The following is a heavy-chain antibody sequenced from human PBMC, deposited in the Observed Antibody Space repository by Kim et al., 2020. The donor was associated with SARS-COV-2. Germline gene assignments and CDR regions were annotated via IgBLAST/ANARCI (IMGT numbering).Heavy chain of an antibody. CDR2: INPNNGGS. V-gene: IGHV1-2*06. CDR3: ARGITAATLNNWVDP. J-gene: IGHJ5*02. D-gene: IGHD2-15*01. CDR1: EYSLTDYY. Sequence: ASVKVSCQASEYSLTDYYVHWVRQAPGQGLEWMGRINPNNGGSDFAQKFKGRVTMTRDTSISTVYMELRKLTSADTAVYYCARGITAATLNNWVDPWGQGTLVTVS.